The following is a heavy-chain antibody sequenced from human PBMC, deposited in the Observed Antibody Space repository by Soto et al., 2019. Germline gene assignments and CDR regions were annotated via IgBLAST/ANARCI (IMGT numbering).Heavy chain of an antibody. Sequence: GESLKISCKGSGYSFTSNWIGWVRQMPGKGLEWMGIIYPGDSDTRYSPSFQGQVTISADKSISTAYLQWSSLKASDTAMYYCARHFSPDSPEQYYYGMDVWGQGTTVTVSS. D-gene: IGHD1-1*01. CDR3: ARHFSPDSPEQYYYGMDV. CDR1: GYSFTSNW. J-gene: IGHJ6*02. V-gene: IGHV5-51*01. CDR2: IYPGDSDT.